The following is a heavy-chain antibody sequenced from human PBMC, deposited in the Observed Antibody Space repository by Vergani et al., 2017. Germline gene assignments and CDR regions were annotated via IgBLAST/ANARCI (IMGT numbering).Heavy chain of an antibody. V-gene: IGHV3-48*01. CDR1: GFTFSSYS. Sequence: EVQLVESGGGLVQPGGSLRLSCAASGFTFSSYSMNWVRQAPGKGLEWVSYISSSSSTIYYADSVKGRFTISRDNAKNSLYLQMNSLRAEDTAVYYCARVSCGGDCYSAFDYWGQGTLVTVSS. CDR3: ARVSCGGDCYSAFDY. J-gene: IGHJ4*02. CDR2: ISSSSSTI. D-gene: IGHD2-21*02.